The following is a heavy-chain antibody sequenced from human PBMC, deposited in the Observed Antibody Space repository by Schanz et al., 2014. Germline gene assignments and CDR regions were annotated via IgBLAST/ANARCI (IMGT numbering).Heavy chain of an antibody. CDR1: GFTFSNYA. CDR3: AGGEDQLLYEN. D-gene: IGHD1-26*01. J-gene: IGHJ4*02. Sequence: EVQLLESGGGLVQPGGSLRLSCAASGFTFSNYAMGWVRQTPGKGLEWVSYISNSGTTIYYADSVKGRFTISRDNAKNSLYLQMNSLRAEDTAVYYCAGGEDQLLYENWGQGTLVTVSS. V-gene: IGHV3-48*04. CDR2: ISNSGTTI.